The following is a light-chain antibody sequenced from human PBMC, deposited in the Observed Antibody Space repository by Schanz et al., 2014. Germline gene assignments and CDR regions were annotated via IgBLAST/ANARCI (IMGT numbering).Light chain of an antibody. J-gene: IGLJ1*01. V-gene: IGLV2-14*03. CDR3: SSFTSVSTVV. CDR1: RSAVGGYDY. CDR2: DVS. Sequence: QSALTQPASVSGSPGQSITVSCTGTRSAVGGYDYVSWYQQHPGKAPKLMIYDVSNRPSGVSNRFSGSKSGNTASLTISGLQAEDEADYYCSSFTSVSTVVFGPGTKLTVL.